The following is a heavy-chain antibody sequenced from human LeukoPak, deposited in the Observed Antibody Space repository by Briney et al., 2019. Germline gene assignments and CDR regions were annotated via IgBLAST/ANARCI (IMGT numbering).Heavy chain of an antibody. D-gene: IGHD1-26*01. CDR1: GFTFSSYV. J-gene: IGHJ4*02. V-gene: IGHV3-23*01. Sequence: PGGSLKLSCAASGFTFSSYVMSWVRQAPGKGLEWVSGISTSGINTYYADSVKGRVTISRDNSKNTLYLQMNSLRDEDTAVYYCARVGPYSGSCKYYFDYWGQGTLVTVS. CDR2: ISTSGINT. CDR3: ARVGPYSGSCKYYFDY.